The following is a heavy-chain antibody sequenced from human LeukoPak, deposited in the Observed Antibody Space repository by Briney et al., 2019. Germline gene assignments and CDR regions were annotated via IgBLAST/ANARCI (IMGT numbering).Heavy chain of an antibody. V-gene: IGHV4-34*01. J-gene: IGHJ4*02. CDR3: ARGGGFGNY. CDR2: INHSGST. CDR1: GGSFSGYY. D-gene: IGHD3-10*01. Sequence: SETLSLTCAVYGGSFSGYYWSWIRPPPGKGLEWIGEINHSGSTNYNPALKSRVTISVDTSENQFSLKLSSVTAADTAVYYCARGGGFGNYWGQGTLVTVSS.